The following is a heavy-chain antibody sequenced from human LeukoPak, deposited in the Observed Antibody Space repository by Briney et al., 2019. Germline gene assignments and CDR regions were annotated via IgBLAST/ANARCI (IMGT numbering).Heavy chain of an antibody. V-gene: IGHV4-59*01. J-gene: IGHJ4*02. D-gene: IGHD3-22*01. CDR2: IYYSGST. CDR3: ARDSSGPSTYFDY. CDR1: GFSISSYY. Sequence: SETLSLTCTASGFSISSYYWSWIRQPPGKGLEWIGYIYYSGSTNYNPSLKSRVTISVDTSKNQFSLKLSSVTAADTAVYYCARDSSGPSTYFDYWGQGTLVTVSS.